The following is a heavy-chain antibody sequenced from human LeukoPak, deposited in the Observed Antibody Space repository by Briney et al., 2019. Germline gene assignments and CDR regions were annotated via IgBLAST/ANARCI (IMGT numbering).Heavy chain of an antibody. J-gene: IGHJ3*02. Sequence: GGSLRLSCAASGLTFSGYDMHWVRQAPGEGLEWVSYISSSSSTIYYADSVKGRFTISRDNAKNSLYPQMNSLRAEDTAVYYCARDSPKQWLVTDAFDIWGQGTMVTVSS. V-gene: IGHV3-48*01. D-gene: IGHD6-19*01. CDR3: ARDSPKQWLVTDAFDI. CDR1: GLTFSGYD. CDR2: ISSSSSTI.